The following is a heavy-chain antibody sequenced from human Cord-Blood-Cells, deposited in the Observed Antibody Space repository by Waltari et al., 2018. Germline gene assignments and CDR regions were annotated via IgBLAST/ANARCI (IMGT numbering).Heavy chain of an antibody. Sequence: QVQLVESGGGVVQPGRSLRLSCAAPGFTFSSYAMHWVRQAPGKGLEWVAVISYDGSNKYYADSVKGRFTISRDNSKNTLYLQMNSLRAEDTAVYYCARGRWYFDLWGRGTLVTVSS. J-gene: IGHJ2*01. CDR2: ISYDGSNK. CDR3: ARGRWYFDL. V-gene: IGHV3-30-3*01. CDR1: GFTFSSYA.